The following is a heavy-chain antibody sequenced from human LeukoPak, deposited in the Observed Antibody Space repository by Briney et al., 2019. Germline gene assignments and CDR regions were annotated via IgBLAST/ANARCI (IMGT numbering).Heavy chain of an antibody. V-gene: IGHV1-46*01. CDR1: GYSFTSCY. J-gene: IGHJ5*02. Sequence: PMASVKVSCKASGYSFTSCYMHWVRQAPGQGLEWMGMIIPSGGDTSYAQKFQGRITVTRDTSTSTVYMELSSLRSEDTAVYYCARGPYGDYGSWFDPWGQGTLVTVSS. CDR3: ARGPYGDYGSWFDP. CDR2: IIPSGGDT. D-gene: IGHD4-17*01.